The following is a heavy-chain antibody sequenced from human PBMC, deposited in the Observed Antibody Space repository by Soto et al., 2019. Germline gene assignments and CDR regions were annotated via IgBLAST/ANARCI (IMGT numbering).Heavy chain of an antibody. Sequence: PGGSLRLSCAASGFTFDDYAMHWVRQAPGKXLEWVSGISWNSGSIGYADSVKGRFTISRDNAKNSLYLQMNSLRAEDTALYYCAKANDYDILTGYSGHFDYWGQGTLVTVSS. CDR2: ISWNSGSI. D-gene: IGHD3-9*01. CDR3: AKANDYDILTGYSGHFDY. V-gene: IGHV3-9*01. CDR1: GFTFDDYA. J-gene: IGHJ4*02.